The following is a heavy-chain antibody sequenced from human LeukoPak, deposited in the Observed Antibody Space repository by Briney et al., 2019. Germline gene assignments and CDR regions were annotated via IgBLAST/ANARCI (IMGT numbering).Heavy chain of an antibody. CDR1: GFTLSYNN. D-gene: IGHD3-22*01. Sequence: PGGSLRLSCAASGFTLSYNNMNWVRQAPGKGLEWVSSISSSSSYIYFADSVKGRFTVSRDNAKNSLNLQMNSLRAEDTAVCYCARADSSGYYLVGGFDIWGQGTMVTVSS. CDR3: ARADSSGYYLVGGFDI. J-gene: IGHJ3*02. CDR2: ISSSSSYI. V-gene: IGHV3-21*01.